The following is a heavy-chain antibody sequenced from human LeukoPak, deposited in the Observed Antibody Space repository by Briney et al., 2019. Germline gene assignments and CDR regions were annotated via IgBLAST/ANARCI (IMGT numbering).Heavy chain of an antibody. CDR2: IIPIFGTA. D-gene: IGHD2-8*01. CDR3: ARLTVVMVYSIQENWLDP. V-gene: IGHV1-69*05. J-gene: IGHJ5*02. CDR1: GGTFSSYA. Sequence: SVKVSCKASGGTFSSYAISWVRQAPGQGLEWMGGIIPIFGTANYAQKFQGRVTITTDESTSTAYMELSSLRSDDTAVYYCARLTVVMVYSIQENWLDPWGQGTLVTVSS.